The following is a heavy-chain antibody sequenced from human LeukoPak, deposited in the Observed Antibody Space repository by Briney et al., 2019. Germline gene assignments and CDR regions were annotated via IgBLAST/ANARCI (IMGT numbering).Heavy chain of an antibody. Sequence: ASVKVSCKASGYTFTDYYMQWVRQAPGQGPEWVGWINPNSGDTNYAQKFQGRVTMTRDTSITTAYMELNSLRSDDTAVYYCARRQLYDSGGHNWFDPWGQGTLVSVSS. V-gene: IGHV1-2*02. J-gene: IGHJ5*02. CDR3: ARRQLYDSGGHNWFDP. CDR1: GYTFTDYY. CDR2: INPNSGDT. D-gene: IGHD3-22*01.